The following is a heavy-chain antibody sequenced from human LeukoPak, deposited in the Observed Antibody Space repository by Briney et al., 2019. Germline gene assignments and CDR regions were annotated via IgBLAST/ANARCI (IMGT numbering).Heavy chain of an antibody. CDR1: GGTFSCYA. J-gene: IGHJ4*02. Sequence: SVKVSCTASGGTFSCYAISWVRQAPGPGLEWMGGIIPIFGTANYAQKFQGRVTITADESTSTAYMELSSLRSEDTAVYYCARVSAMGRKYYFDYWGQGTLVTVSS. CDR3: ARVSAMGRKYYFDY. CDR2: IIPIFGTA. V-gene: IGHV1-69*13. D-gene: IGHD5-18*01.